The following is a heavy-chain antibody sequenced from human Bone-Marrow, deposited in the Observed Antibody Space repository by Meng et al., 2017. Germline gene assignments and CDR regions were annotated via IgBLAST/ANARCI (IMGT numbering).Heavy chain of an antibody. Sequence: ASVKVSCKASGYILTGYYMNWVRQAPGQGPGWMGWIIPDSGGTNYAQKFQGRVTMTTDTSIRTAYMELSRLRSDDTAVYYCAGEEDPTKLRYFDWLASYYYYGMDVWGQGTTVTVSS. V-gene: IGHV1-2*02. CDR1: GYILTGYY. CDR3: AGEEDPTKLRYFDWLASYYYYGMDV. D-gene: IGHD3-9*01. J-gene: IGHJ6*02. CDR2: IIPDSGGT.